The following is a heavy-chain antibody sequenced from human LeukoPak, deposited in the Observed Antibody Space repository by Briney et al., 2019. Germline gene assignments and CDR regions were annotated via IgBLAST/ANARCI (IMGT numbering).Heavy chain of an antibody. Sequence: ASXKVSCKASGYTFTSYGISWVRQAPGQGLEWMGWISAYNGNTNYAQKLQGRVTMTTDTSTSTAYMELRSLRSDDTAVYYCARAERITIFGVVNYYFDYWGQGTLVTVSS. D-gene: IGHD3-3*01. CDR1: GYTFTSYG. V-gene: IGHV1-18*01. CDR3: ARAERITIFGVVNYYFDY. CDR2: ISAYNGNT. J-gene: IGHJ4*02.